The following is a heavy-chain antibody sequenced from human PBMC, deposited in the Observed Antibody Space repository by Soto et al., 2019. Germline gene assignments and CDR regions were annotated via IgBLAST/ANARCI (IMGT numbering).Heavy chain of an antibody. Sequence: PSETLSLTCTVSGGSISTYYWTWIRQPPGKGLEWIGYIYYSGSTNYNPSLKSRVTISVDTSKNQFSLKLTSVTAADAAVYYCAREIRHSSGWFFGSWGQGTLVTVSS. V-gene: IGHV4-59*01. CDR3: AREIRHSSGWFFGS. D-gene: IGHD6-19*01. J-gene: IGHJ4*02. CDR2: IYYSGST. CDR1: GGSISTYY.